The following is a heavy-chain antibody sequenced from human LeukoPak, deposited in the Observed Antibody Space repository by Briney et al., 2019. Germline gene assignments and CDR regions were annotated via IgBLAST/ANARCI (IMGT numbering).Heavy chain of an antibody. V-gene: IGHV3-7*03. CDR2: IKEDGSER. CDR3: ARDLGYCTNGVCRTRFDY. Sequence: GGSLRLSCEGSACIFSGHWRNWVRQTPGKGLEWVASIKEDGSERQYVDSVKGRFSISRDNTKGSLFLQLNSLRAEDTAVYYCARDLGYCTNGVCRTRFDYWGQGTLVAVSS. D-gene: IGHD2-8*01. J-gene: IGHJ4*02. CDR1: ACIFSGHW.